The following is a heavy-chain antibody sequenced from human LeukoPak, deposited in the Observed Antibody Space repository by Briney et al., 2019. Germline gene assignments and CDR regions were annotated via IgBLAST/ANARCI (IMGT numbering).Heavy chain of an antibody. V-gene: IGHV3-11*03. CDR2: ISSSGSNT. CDR3: ARSRGAGPGAYFDY. Sequence: GGSLRLSCAASAFTFSDYYMSWIRQAPGEGLEWVSYISSSGSNTNHADSVRGRFTISRDNAKNSLYLQMNSLRAEDTAVYYCARSRGAGPGAYFDYWGQGTLVIVSS. J-gene: IGHJ4*02. D-gene: IGHD6-19*01. CDR1: AFTFSDYY.